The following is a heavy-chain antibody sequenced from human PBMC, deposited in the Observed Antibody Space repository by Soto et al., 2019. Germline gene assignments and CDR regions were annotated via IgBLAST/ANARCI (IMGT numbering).Heavy chain of an antibody. D-gene: IGHD1-26*01. V-gene: IGHV3-53*01. CDR3: ARDAPSIGGRYSLFDY. J-gene: IGHJ4*02. CDR1: GFTVSSNY. CDR2: IYSGGST. Sequence: GSLRLSCAASGFTVSSNYMSWVRQAPGKGLEWVSVIYSGGSTYYADSVKGRFTISRDNSKNTLYLQMNSLRAEDTAVYYCARDAPSIGGRYSLFDYWGQGTLVTVSS.